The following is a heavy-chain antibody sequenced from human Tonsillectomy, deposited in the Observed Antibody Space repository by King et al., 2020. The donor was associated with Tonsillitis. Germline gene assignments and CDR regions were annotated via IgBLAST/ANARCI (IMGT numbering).Heavy chain of an antibody. CDR1: GGTFSNYA. CDR2: IIPILDKT. Sequence: QLVQSGAEVKKPGSSVKVSCKASGGTFSNYAISWVRQAPGQGLEWVGRIIPILDKTMYAQMFQGRVTIIADKSTSTAYMELSSLRSEDTAVYYCARLSSYSSRWDWYFDLWGRGTLVTVSS. V-gene: IGHV1-69*09. CDR3: ARLSSYSSRWDWYFDL. D-gene: IGHD6-13*01. J-gene: IGHJ2*01.